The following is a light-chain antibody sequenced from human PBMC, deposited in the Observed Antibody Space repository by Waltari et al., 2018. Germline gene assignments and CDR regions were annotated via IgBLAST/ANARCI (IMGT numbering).Light chain of an antibody. CDR1: QSISSF. CDR2: GAT. V-gene: IGKV1-39*01. J-gene: IGKJ1*01. CDR3: QQSHSALGT. Sequence: DIQMTQSPSYLSASVGDRVTISCRASQSISSFLNWYQQKSGKAPNLLIYGATSLQSGVPSRFSGSGSGTDFTLTINSLQPEDFATDYCQQSHSALGTFGQGTTVAMK.